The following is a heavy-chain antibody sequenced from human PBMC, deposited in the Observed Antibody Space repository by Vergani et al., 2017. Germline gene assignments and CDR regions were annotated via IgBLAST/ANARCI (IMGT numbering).Heavy chain of an antibody. D-gene: IGHD6-13*01. CDR3: ARAQTIAAAGTSGY. Sequence: QMQLVQSGPEVKKPGTSVKVSCKASGFTFTSSAVQWVRQARGQRLEWIGWIVVGSGNTNYAQKFQGRVTMTRDTSTSTVHMELSSLRSEDTAVYYCARAQTIAAAGTSGYWGQGTLVTVSS. V-gene: IGHV1-58*01. CDR1: GFTFTSSA. J-gene: IGHJ4*02. CDR2: IVVGSGNT.